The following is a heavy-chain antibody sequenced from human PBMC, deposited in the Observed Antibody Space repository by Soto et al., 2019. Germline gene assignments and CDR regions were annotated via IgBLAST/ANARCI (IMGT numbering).Heavy chain of an antibody. D-gene: IGHD3-10*01. J-gene: IGHJ4*02. CDR3: ARTDYYGSGRYHKCDY. Sequence: GGSLRLSCAASGFTFSSYWMTWVRQAPGKGLEWVANIKQDGTEKYYVDSVRGRFTISRDNAKNSLYLQMNSLRAEDTAVYYCARTDYYGSGRYHKCDYWGQGTLVTVSS. V-gene: IGHV3-7*05. CDR1: GFTFSSYW. CDR2: IKQDGTEK.